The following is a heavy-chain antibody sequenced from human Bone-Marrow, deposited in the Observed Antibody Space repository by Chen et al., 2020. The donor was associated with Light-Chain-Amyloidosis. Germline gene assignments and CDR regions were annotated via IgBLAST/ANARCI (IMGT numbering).Heavy chain of an antibody. J-gene: IGHJ4*02. CDR1: GYTFPNYW. CDR3: ARRRDGYNFDY. D-gene: IGHD5-12*01. Sequence: GYTFPNYWIGWVRQMPGKGLEWMGVIYPDDSDARYSPSFEGQVTISADKSITTAYLQWRSLKASDTAMYYCARRRDGYNFDYWXQGTLVTVSS. CDR2: IYPDDSDA. V-gene: IGHV5-51*01.